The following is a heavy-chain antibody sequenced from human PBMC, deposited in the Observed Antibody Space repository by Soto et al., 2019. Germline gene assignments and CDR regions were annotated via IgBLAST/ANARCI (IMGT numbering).Heavy chain of an antibody. Sequence: SVKVSCKASGGTFSSYTISWVRQAPGQGLEWMGRIIPILGIANYAQKFQGRVTITADKSTSTAYMELSSLRSEDTAVYYCARAAVAGTLGPYYFDYWGQGTLVTVSS. CDR3: ARAAVAGTLGPYYFDY. CDR1: GGTFSSYT. D-gene: IGHD6-19*01. J-gene: IGHJ4*02. CDR2: IIPILGIA. V-gene: IGHV1-69*02.